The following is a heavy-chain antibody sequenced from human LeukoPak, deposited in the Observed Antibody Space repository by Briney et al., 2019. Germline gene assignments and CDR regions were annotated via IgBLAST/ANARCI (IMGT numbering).Heavy chain of an antibody. Sequence: AGGSLRLSCAASGFTFSNYAMSWVRQAPGKGLEWVSTISGPGSSTYSADSVKGRFTISRDNSKNTLYLQMNSLRAEDTAVYYCAICSGSIDYWGQGTLVTVSS. CDR2: ISGPGSST. CDR1: GFTFSNYA. D-gene: IGHD6-19*01. J-gene: IGHJ4*02. V-gene: IGHV3-23*01. CDR3: AICSGSIDY.